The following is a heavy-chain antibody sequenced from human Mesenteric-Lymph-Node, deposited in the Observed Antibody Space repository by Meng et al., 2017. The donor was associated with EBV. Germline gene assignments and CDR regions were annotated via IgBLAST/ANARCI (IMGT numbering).Heavy chain of an antibody. CDR2: INENGGTT. J-gene: IGHJ4*02. CDR1: GFTFSRYW. V-gene: IGHV3-74*01. CDR3: SRDLAGPYDD. Sequence: EVQLVESGGALAQPGGSLRLSCAGSGFTFSRYWMHWVRQAPGKGLVWISRINENGGTTTYADSVRGRFTISRDNTKNTLYLQMNNLRVEDTAVYFCSRDLAGPYDDWGQGTLVTVSS.